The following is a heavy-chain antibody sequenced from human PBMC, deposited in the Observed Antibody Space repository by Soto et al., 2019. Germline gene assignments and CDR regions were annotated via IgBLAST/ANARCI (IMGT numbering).Heavy chain of an antibody. D-gene: IGHD4-17*01. V-gene: IGHV1-8*01. CDR1: GYTFTSYD. CDR3: ARANGDFDY. Sequence: QVQLVQSGAEVKKPGASVKVSCKASGYTFTSYDINWVRQATGQGLEWMGWINLNSGYTGYAQKFQGRVTMTRDNSIWTAFMELSSLTSEDTAVYYCARANGDFDYWGEGSMVIVSA. CDR2: INLNSGYT. J-gene: IGHJ4*02.